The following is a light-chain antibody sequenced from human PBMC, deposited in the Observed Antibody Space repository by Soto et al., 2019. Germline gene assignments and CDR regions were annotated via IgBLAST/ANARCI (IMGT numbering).Light chain of an antibody. J-gene: IGLJ2*01. CDR2: STN. CDR3: VLYMGNGISV. Sequence: QAVVTQEPSFSVSPGGTVTLTCGLSSGSVSTSYYPSWYQQTPGQAPRTLIYSTNTRSSGVPDRFSGSILENKAALTITGAQADDESDYYCVLYMGNGISVFGGGTKLTVL. CDR1: SGSVSTSYY. V-gene: IGLV8-61*01.